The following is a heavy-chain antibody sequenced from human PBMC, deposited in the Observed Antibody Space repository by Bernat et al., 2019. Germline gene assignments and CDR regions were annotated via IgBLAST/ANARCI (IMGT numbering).Heavy chain of an antibody. V-gene: IGHV3-33*05. Sequence: VQLVESGGGLVQPGGSLRLSCAASGFTFSNYGMHWVRQAPGKGLEWVAVVSYDGSKKYYADSVKGRFTVSRDNSKNTLYLQMNSLRAEDTAVYYCARDERYCTNGVCYTWYFDLWGRGTLMTVSS. CDR1: GFTFSNYG. J-gene: IGHJ2*01. CDR3: ARDERYCTNGVCYTWYFDL. D-gene: IGHD2-8*01. CDR2: VSYDGSKK.